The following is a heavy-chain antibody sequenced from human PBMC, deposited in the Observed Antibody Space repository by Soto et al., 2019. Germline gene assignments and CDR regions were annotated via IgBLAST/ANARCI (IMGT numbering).Heavy chain of an antibody. D-gene: IGHD2-15*01. J-gene: IGHJ4*02. CDR2: ISYDGNNK. V-gene: IGHV3-30*09. Sequence: SGGALRLSCAAPGFTFISNGMHWGLPAPCKGLEWVAFISYDGNNKDYADSVKGRFDISRDNSKKTLYLHMNSLRLEDTAVYYCASPLYCNGGNCYAGFDYWGRGALVTVSS. CDR1: GFTFISNG. CDR3: ASPLYCNGGNCYAGFDY.